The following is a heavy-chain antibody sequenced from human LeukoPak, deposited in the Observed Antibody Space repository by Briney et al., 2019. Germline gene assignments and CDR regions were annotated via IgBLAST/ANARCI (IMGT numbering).Heavy chain of an antibody. CDR3: ARAMDYGTYNWFDP. CDR1: GGTFSSYA. J-gene: IGHJ5*02. Sequence: ASVKVSCKASGGTFSSYAISWVRQAPGQGLEWMGGIIPIFGTANYAQKFQGRVTITTDESTSTAYMELSSLRSEDTAVYYCARAMDYGTYNWFDPWGQGALVTVSS. D-gene: IGHD4-17*01. CDR2: IIPIFGTA. V-gene: IGHV1-69*05.